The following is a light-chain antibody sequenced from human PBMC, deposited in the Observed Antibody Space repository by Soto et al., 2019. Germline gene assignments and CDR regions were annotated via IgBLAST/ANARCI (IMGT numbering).Light chain of an antibody. CDR3: QSYDSSPSGWV. Sequence: QSVLTQPPSVSGAPGQRVTISCTGSTSNIGAGYDVHWYQQLPGTAPKFLIYGNSNRPSGVPDRFSGSKSGTSASLAITGLQAEDEADYYCQSYDSSPSGWVFGGGTKVTVL. J-gene: IGLJ3*02. CDR2: GNS. CDR1: TSNIGAGYD. V-gene: IGLV1-40*01.